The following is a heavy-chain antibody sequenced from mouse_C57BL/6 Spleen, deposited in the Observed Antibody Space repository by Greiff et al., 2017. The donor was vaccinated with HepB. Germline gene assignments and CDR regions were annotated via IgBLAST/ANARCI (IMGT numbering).Heavy chain of an antibody. J-gene: IGHJ3*01. CDR3: VIYYVNYAWFAY. Sequence: VQLQQSGAELVRPGASVTLSCKASGYTFTDYEMHWVKQTPVHGLEWIGAIDPETGGTDYNQKFKGKAILTADKSSSTAYMELRSLQSEDSAVYYGVIYYVNYAWFAYWGQGTLVTVSA. CDR1: GYTFTDYE. D-gene: IGHD2-1*01. CDR2: IDPETGGT. V-gene: IGHV1-15*01.